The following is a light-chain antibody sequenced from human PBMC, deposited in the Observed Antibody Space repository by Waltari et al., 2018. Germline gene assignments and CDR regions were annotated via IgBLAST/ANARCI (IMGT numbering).Light chain of an antibody. V-gene: IGKV3-20*01. CDR3: QHYGTSLPWT. J-gene: IGKJ1*01. CDR2: GTS. CDR1: QSVSDSY. Sequence: IALVQSPGSLSLSPGESATIPCRASQSVSDSYSAWFQHKPGQPPRLLIFGTSTRATGIPDRFSGSGSGIEFTLTISRVEAEDFAVYFCQHYGTSLPWTFGQGTKVEIK.